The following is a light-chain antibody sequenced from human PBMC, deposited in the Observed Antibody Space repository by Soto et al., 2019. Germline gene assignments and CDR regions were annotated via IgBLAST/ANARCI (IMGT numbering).Light chain of an antibody. CDR1: ESISSW. J-gene: IGKJ1*01. Sequence: DIQMTQSPSTLSASIGDRVVITCRASESISSWLAWYQQKPGKAPKLLIFDVSSLESGVPSRFSGSGSGTEFTLTISSLQPDDFATYYCQQYNSHPWTFGQGTKVDIK. CDR2: DVS. CDR3: QQYNSHPWT. V-gene: IGKV1-5*01.